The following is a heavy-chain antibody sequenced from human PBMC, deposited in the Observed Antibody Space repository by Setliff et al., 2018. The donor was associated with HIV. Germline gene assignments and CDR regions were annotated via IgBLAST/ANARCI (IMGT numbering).Heavy chain of an antibody. CDR3: VRGGGEHYSLFSGYYTPWGDF. CDR2: INFSGTT. D-gene: IGHD3-3*01. J-gene: IGHJ4*02. V-gene: IGHV4-34*01. CDR1: RGPFSGYF. Sequence: SETLSLTCGVFRGPFSGYFWSWIRQSPGRGLEWIGEINFSGTTNYNPSLKSRVTISIDTSKELFSLNLTSVTAADTATYYCVRGGGEHYSLFSGYYTPWGDFWGQGTLVTVSS.